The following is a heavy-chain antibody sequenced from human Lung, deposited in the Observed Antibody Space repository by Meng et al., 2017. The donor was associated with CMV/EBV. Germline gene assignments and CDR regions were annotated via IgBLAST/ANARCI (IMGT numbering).Heavy chain of an antibody. J-gene: IGHJ4*02. Sequence: ASVKVSCKASGYTFTSYGIIWVRQAPGQGLEWMGWISPYDGNTNYAQTLQDRVTMTTDTPTSTAYMELRSLRSDDTAVYFCARERGYCGTTSCSYYFDYWGQGTLVTGSS. CDR3: ARERGYCGTTSCSYYFDY. V-gene: IGHV1-18*01. CDR1: GYTFTSYG. D-gene: IGHD2-2*01. CDR2: ISPYDGNT.